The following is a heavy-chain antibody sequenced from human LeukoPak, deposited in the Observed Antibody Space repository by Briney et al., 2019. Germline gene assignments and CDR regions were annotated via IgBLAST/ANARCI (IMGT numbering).Heavy chain of an antibody. Sequence: GGSLRLSCAASGFNLDDYAMHWVSQAPGKGLEWVSSISWDSGSSVYADSVKGRFTISRDNAKNSLFLQMNSLTPEDTALYYCVKDLRLDLHFDTFDVWCQGTMVTVSS. D-gene: IGHD1-7*01. V-gene: IGHV3-9*01. CDR1: GFNLDDYA. CDR2: ISWDSGSS. CDR3: VKDLRLDLHFDTFDV. J-gene: IGHJ3*01.